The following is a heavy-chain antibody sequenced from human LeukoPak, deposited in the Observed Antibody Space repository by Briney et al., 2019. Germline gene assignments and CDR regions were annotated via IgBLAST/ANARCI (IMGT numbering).Heavy chain of an antibody. D-gene: IGHD4-17*01. J-gene: IGHJ4*02. CDR3: AKDRSNYGDPLYYFDY. CDR2: IWYDGSNK. V-gene: IGHV3-33*06. CDR1: GFTFSSYG. Sequence: TGGSLRLSCAASGFTFSSYGMHWVRQAPGKGLEWVAVIWYDGSNKYYADSVKGRFTISRDNSKNTLYLQMNSLRAEDTAVYYCAKDRSNYGDPLYYFDYWGQGTLVTVSS.